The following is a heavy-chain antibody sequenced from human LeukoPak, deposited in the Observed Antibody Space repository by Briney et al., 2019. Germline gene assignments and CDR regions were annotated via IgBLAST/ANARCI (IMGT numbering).Heavy chain of an antibody. Sequence: GRSLRLSCAASGLTFSSYAMHWVRQAPGKGLEWVAVISYDGSNKYYADSVKGRFTISRDNSKNTLYLQMNSLRAEDTAVYYCARGQTWIQLWLLDYWGQGTLVTVSS. CDR2: ISYDGSNK. J-gene: IGHJ4*02. V-gene: IGHV3-30*04. D-gene: IGHD5-18*01. CDR1: GLTFSSYA. CDR3: ARGQTWIQLWLLDY.